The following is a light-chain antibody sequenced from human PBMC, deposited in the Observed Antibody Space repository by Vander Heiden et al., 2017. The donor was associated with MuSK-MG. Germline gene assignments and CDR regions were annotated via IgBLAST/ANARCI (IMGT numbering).Light chain of an antibody. CDR1: QSVDSN. CDR2: GAS. V-gene: IGKV3-15*01. CDR3: QHYKNGPR. Sequence: IVMTQSPGTLSVSPGERATLSCRASQSVDSNLAWYQQKLGQAPRLLIYGASTRATGIPVRFSGSGSGTDFTLTISSLQPEDFAVYYCQHYKNGPRFGPGTKVDIK. J-gene: IGKJ3*01.